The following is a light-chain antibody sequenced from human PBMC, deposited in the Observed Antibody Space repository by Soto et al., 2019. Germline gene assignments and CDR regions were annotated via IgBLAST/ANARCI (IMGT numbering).Light chain of an antibody. CDR1: QSVSSY. CDR2: DAS. Sequence: EIVLTQSPATLSLSPGERATLSCRASQSVSSYLAWYQQKPGQAPRLLIYDASNRATGIPARFSGSGSGTDFTLTISSLEPEDFAVYDCQQRSNWPPKGTFGPGTKVDIK. CDR3: QQRSNWPPKGT. V-gene: IGKV3-11*01. J-gene: IGKJ3*01.